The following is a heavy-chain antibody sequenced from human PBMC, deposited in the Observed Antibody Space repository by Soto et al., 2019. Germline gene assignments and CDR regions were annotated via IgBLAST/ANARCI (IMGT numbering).Heavy chain of an antibody. CDR3: AKSPGDYYSYDI. J-gene: IGHJ3*02. D-gene: IGHD3-3*01. CDR1: GFTFSSYG. Sequence: PGGSLRLSCAASGFTFSSYGMQWVRQAPGKGLEWVAVISYDGSNKYYADSVKGRFTISRDNSKNTLYLQMNSLRAEDTAVYYWAKSPGDYYSYDIWGQGTMVTVSS. V-gene: IGHV3-30*18. CDR2: ISYDGSNK.